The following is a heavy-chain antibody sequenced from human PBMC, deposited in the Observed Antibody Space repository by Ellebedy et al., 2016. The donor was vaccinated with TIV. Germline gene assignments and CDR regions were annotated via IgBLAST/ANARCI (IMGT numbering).Heavy chain of an antibody. V-gene: IGHV4-59*01. J-gene: IGHJ5*02. CDR3: ARAGFDFWSGYLGNWFDP. CDR1: GGSISSYY. CDR2: IYYSGST. Sequence: SETLSLTCTVSGGSISSYYGSRIRQPPGKGLEWIGYIYYSGSTNYNPSLKSRVTISVDTSKNQFSLKLSSVTAADTAVYYCARAGFDFWSGYLGNWFDPWGQGTLVTVSS. D-gene: IGHD3-3*01.